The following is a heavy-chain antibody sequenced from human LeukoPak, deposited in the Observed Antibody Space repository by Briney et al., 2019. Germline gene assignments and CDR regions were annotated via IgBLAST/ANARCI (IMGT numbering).Heavy chain of an antibody. CDR1: GGTFSSYA. Sequence: SVKVSCMASGGTFSSYAISWVRQAPGQGLEWMGGIIPIFGTANYVQKFQGRVTITADESTSTAYMELSSLRSEDTAVYYCARGSSGWYREFDYWGQGTLVTVSS. D-gene: IGHD6-19*01. J-gene: IGHJ4*02. V-gene: IGHV1-69*01. CDR2: IIPIFGTA. CDR3: ARGSSGWYREFDY.